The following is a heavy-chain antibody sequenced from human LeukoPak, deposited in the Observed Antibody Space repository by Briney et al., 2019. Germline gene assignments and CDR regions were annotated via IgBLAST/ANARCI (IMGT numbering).Heavy chain of an antibody. CDR3: AVVVVAATAFDI. J-gene: IGHJ3*02. CDR1: GFTFSSYW. D-gene: IGHD2-15*01. V-gene: IGHV3-74*01. Sequence: GGSLRLSCAASGFTFSSYWMHWVRQAPGKGLVWVSRINSDGSSTSYADSVKGRFTISRDNAKNTLYLQVNSLRAEDTAVYYCAVVVVAATAFDIWGQGTMVTVSS. CDR2: INSDGSST.